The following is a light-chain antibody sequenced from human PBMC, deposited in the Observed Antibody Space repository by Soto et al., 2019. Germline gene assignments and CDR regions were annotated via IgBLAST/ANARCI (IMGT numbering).Light chain of an antibody. CDR2: GNN. J-gene: IGLJ1*01. CDR1: SSKIGAGYD. V-gene: IGLV1-40*01. CDR3: QSYATGLSVLYV. Sequence: QSVLAPPPSVSGAPGQRVTISCTGGSSKIGAGYDVHWYQQLPGTAPKLLIYGNNNRPSGVPDRFSGSKSGTSASLAVTGLQAEDEADYYCQSYATGLSVLYVFGTGTKDTVL.